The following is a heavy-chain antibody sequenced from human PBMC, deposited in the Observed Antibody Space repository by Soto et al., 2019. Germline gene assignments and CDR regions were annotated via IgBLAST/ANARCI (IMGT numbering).Heavy chain of an antibody. CDR1: GYTFTSYG. D-gene: IGHD3-22*01. CDR2: ISAYNGNT. V-gene: IGHV1-18*01. CDR3: ARDILYYDSSGYYEEFYYYYGMDV. J-gene: IGHJ6*02. Sequence: GASVKVSCKASGYTFTSYGISWVRQAPGQGLEWMGWISAYNGNTNYAQKLQGRVTMTTDTSTSTAYMELRSLRSDDTAVYYCARDILYYDSSGYYEEFYYYYGMDVWGQGTTVTV.